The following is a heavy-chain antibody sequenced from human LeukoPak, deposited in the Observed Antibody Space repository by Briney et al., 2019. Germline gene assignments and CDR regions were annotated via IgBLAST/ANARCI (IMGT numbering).Heavy chain of an antibody. D-gene: IGHD3-10*01. J-gene: IGHJ6*02. CDR1: GFTFSSYS. CDR2: ISSSSSYI. CDR3: ARDLLLWFGETGYYGMDV. Sequence: GGTLRLSCAASGFTFSSYSMNWVRQAPGKGLEGFSSISSSSSYIYYADSVKGRFTISRDNAKNSLYLQMNSLRAEDTAVYYCARDLLLWFGETGYYGMDVWGQGTTVTVSS. V-gene: IGHV3-21*01.